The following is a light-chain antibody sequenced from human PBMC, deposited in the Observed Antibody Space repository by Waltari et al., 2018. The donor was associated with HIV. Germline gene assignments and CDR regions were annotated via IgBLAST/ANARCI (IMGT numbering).Light chain of an antibody. CDR2: AAS. V-gene: IGKV1-39*01. Sequence: DIQMTQSPSSLSASVGDRVTITCRASQSISSYLNWYQYKPGKAPKRLIYAASSLQSGVPSRFRGRGSGTDFTLTISSLQPEDFATYYCQQSYNTPLTVGAGTKVEIK. CDR1: QSISSY. CDR3: QQSYNTPLT. J-gene: IGKJ4*01.